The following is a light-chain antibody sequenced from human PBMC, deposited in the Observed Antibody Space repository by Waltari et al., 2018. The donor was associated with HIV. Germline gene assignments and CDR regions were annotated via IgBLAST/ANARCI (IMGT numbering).Light chain of an antibody. Sequence: DIFMTQSPASLAVSLGARATVTCTSIRTVLYNRNYLAWYQQKPGQAPKVLIYWASTGAFGVPDRFSGSGYGTDFSLTISRVQADDGAIYYCQQYYTLRSTFGGGTKIEI. CDR2: WAS. J-gene: IGKJ4*01. V-gene: IGKV4-1*01. CDR1: RTVLYNRNY. CDR3: QQYYTLRST.